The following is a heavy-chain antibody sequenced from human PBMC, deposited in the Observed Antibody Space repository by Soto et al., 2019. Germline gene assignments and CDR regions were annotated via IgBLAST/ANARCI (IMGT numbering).Heavy chain of an antibody. CDR3: AREATYYYDSSGTPTAKRDAFDI. CDR1: GFTVSSNY. Sequence: GGSLRLSCAASGFTVSSNYMSWVRQAPGKGLEWVSVIYSGGSTYYADSVKGRFTISRDNSKNTLYLQMNSLRAEDTAVYYCAREATYYYDSSGTPTAKRDAFDIWGQGTMVPV. D-gene: IGHD3-22*01. V-gene: IGHV3-53*01. CDR2: IYSGGST. J-gene: IGHJ3*02.